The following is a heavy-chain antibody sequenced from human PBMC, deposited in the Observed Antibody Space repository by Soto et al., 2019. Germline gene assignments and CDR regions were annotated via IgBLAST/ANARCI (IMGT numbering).Heavy chain of an antibody. V-gene: IGHV4-4*07. J-gene: IGHJ5*01. CDR2: IYTSGST. Sequence: SETLSLTCTVSGGSISSDYWSWIRQPAGKGLEWIGRIYTSGSTNYNPSLKSRVTMSVDTSKNQFSLKLSSVTAADAAVYYCARERLENRNSPRTAHNWFDPWGQGTLVTVSS. D-gene: IGHD1-7*01. CDR1: GGSISSDY. CDR3: ARERLENRNSPRTAHNWFDP.